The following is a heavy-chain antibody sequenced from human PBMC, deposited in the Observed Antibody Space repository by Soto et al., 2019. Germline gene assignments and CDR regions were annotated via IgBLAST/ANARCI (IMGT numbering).Heavy chain of an antibody. J-gene: IGHJ4*02. Sequence: QVHLVQSGAEVKKPGASVKVSCKGSGYIFTTYGITWVRQAPGQGLEWMGWISAHNGNTNYAQKLQGRVTVTRDTSTGTAYLELWNLRSDDTAVYYCARGRYGGYWGKGALVTVSS. V-gene: IGHV1-18*01. CDR2: ISAHNGNT. CDR3: ARGRYGGY. CDR1: GYIFTTYG. D-gene: IGHD3-10*01.